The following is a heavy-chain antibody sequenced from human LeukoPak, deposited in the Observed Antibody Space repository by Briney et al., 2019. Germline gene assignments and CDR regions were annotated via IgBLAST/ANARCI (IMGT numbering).Heavy chain of an antibody. D-gene: IGHD5-18*01. Sequence: QPGGSLRLSCAASGFTFSTYAMSWVRQAPGKGLEWFSTISGSGGSTYYADSVKGRFTISRDNSKNTLYLQMNSLRAEDTAVYYCAKASRNQNTAIDYWGQGTLVTVSS. CDR3: AKASRNQNTAIDY. V-gene: IGHV3-23*01. CDR1: GFTFSTYA. CDR2: ISGSGGST. J-gene: IGHJ4*02.